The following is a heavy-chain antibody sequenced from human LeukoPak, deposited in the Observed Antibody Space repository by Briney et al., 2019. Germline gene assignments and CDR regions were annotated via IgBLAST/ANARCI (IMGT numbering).Heavy chain of an antibody. CDR3: ASLPYSGSYANDY. Sequence: GGSLRLSCAASGFTFSSYEMNWVRQAPGKGLEWVSYISSSGSTIYYADSVKGRFTISRDNAKNSLYLQMNSLRAEDTAVYYCASLPYSGSYANDYWGQGTLVTVSS. J-gene: IGHJ4*02. CDR2: ISSSGSTI. V-gene: IGHV3-48*03. D-gene: IGHD1-26*01. CDR1: GFTFSSYE.